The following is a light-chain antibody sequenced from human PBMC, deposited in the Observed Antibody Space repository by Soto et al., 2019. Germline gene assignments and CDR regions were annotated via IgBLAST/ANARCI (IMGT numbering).Light chain of an antibody. CDR1: QSISNW. V-gene: IGKV1-5*03. Sequence: DIQMTQSPSTLSASVGDTVTITCRASQSISNWLAWHQQKPGKAPKLLVYTASSLASGVPSRFSGSGSGTEFTLTISGLQPDDFATYYCQQYNSYRAFGQGTKVEIK. J-gene: IGKJ1*01. CDR3: QQYNSYRA. CDR2: TAS.